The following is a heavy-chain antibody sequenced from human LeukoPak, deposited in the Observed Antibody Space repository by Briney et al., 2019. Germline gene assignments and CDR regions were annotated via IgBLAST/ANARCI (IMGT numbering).Heavy chain of an antibody. J-gene: IGHJ4*02. D-gene: IGHD2-15*01. CDR1: GLTFSSYA. V-gene: IGHV3-23*01. Sequence: GGSLSLFCAASGLTFSSYAMTGVRDARGMGLVWVSCISGSGGGTHYADSVKGRFTISRDNSYNTLYLQMNSLTAEDTAVYYCAKSLGGIVVVVAASWGPGTMVTVSS. CDR3: AKSLGGIVVVVAAS. CDR2: ISGSGGGT.